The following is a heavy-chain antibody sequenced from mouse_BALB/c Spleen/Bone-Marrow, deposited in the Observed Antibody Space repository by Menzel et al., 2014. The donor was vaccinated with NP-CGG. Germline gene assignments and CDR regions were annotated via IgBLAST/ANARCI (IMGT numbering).Heavy chain of an antibody. CDR1: GYTFXSYY. V-gene: IGHV1S81*02. J-gene: IGHJ3*01. CDR2: INPSNGGT. CDR3: TREGDSPFAY. Sequence: QVQLKQPGAELVKPGASVKLSCKASGYTFXSYYMYWVKQRPGQGLEGIGEINPSNGGTNFNEKFKSKATLTVDKSSSTAYMQLSSLTSEDSAVYYCTREGDSPFAYWGQGTLVTVSA. D-gene: IGHD2-13*01.